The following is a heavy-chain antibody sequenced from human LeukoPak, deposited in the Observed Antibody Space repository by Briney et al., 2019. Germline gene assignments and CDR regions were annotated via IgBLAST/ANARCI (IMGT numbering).Heavy chain of an antibody. J-gene: IGHJ4*02. CDR1: GFTFSSYD. V-gene: IGHV3-74*01. D-gene: IGHD3-22*01. Sequence: GGSLRLSCAASGFTFSSYDMNWVRQGPGKGLVWVSRINDDGSNTAYADSVKGRFTVSRDNAKNTLYLQMNSLRAEDTAVYFCARDLPNYDSSGYYDYWGQGTLVTVSS. CDR3: ARDLPNYDSSGYYDY. CDR2: INDDGSNT.